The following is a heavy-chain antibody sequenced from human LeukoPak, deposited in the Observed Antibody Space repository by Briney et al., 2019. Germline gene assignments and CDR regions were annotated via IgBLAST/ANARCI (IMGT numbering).Heavy chain of an antibody. CDR2: IYPGDSDT. J-gene: IGHJ6*02. CDR1: GYSFTSYW. V-gene: IGHV5-51*01. D-gene: IGHD7-27*01. CDR3: ATSLTGDYYYYGMDV. Sequence: GESLKISCKGSGYSFTSYWLGWVRQMPGKGLEWMGIIYPGDSDTRYSPSFQGQVTISADKSISTAYLQWSSLKASDTAMYYCATSLTGDYYYYGMDVWGQGTTVNVSS.